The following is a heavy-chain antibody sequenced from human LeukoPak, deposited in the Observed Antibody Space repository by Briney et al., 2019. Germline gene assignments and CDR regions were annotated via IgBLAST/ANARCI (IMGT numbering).Heavy chain of an antibody. CDR1: GFTFSSYA. Sequence: PGGSLRLSCAASGFTFSSYAMSWVRQAPGKGLEWVSAISGSGSNTYYADSVKGRLTISRDNSKNTLYLQMNSLRAEDTAVYYCAKGPRRLAATYYFHYWGQGTLVTVSS. CDR3: AKGPRRLAATYYFHY. V-gene: IGHV3-23*01. CDR2: ISGSGSNT. J-gene: IGHJ4*02. D-gene: IGHD2-15*01.